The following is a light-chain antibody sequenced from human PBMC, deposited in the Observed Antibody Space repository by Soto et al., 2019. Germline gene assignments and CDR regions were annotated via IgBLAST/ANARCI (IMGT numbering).Light chain of an antibody. Sequence: QSVLTQPPSASGSPGQSVTISCTGTSSDVGRHNYVSWYQQHPGKAPKLLIFEVNKRPSGVPDRFSASTSGITASLTVSGLQPEDEAAYHCSSYSDTDNFVIFGGGTKVTVL. CDR1: SSDVGRHNY. V-gene: IGLV2-8*01. CDR3: SSYSDTDNFVI. CDR2: EVN. J-gene: IGLJ2*01.